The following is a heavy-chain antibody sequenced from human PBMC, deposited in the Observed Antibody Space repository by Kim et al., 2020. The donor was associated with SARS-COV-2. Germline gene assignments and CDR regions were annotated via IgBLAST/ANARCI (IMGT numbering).Heavy chain of an antibody. D-gene: IGHD2-21*02. CDR3: ATDCGGDCPNFDY. V-gene: IGHV3-53*04. CDR1: GFTVSSNS. J-gene: IGHJ4*02. Sequence: GGSLRLSCAASGFTVSSNSMSWVRQAPGKGLEWVSVIYRGGSTYYADSVKGRFTISRHNSKNTLYLQMNSLRAEDTAVYYCATDCGGDCPNFDYWGQGTLVTVSS. CDR2: IYRGGST.